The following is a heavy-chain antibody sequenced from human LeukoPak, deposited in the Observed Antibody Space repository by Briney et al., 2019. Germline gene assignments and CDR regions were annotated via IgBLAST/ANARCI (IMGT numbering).Heavy chain of an antibody. CDR3: ATSRVFDY. V-gene: IGHV3-48*04. Sequence: PGGSLRLSCAASGFSFTSSWMSWVRQAPGKGLEWLSFINSASDNIYYADSVRGRFTISRDNAKKTLYLEMNSLRMEDTAIYYCATSRVFDYWGQGTLVTVSS. CDR1: GFSFTSSW. CDR2: INSASDNI. J-gene: IGHJ4*02.